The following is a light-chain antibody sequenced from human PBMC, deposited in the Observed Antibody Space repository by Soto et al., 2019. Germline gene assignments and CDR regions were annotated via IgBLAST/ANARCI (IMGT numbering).Light chain of an antibody. CDR2: DAS. CDR3: QQYDNLYT. J-gene: IGKJ2*01. CDR1: QDISNY. V-gene: IGKV1-33*01. Sequence: DIQMTQSPSSLSASVGDRVTITCQASQDISNYLNWYQQKPGKAPKLLIYDASNLETGVPSRFSGSRPGTDFTFTISSLQPEDIATYYCQQYDNLYTFGQGTKLQIK.